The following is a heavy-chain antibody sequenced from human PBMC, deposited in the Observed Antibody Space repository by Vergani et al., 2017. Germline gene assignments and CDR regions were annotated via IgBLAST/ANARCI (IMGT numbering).Heavy chain of an antibody. J-gene: IGHJ4*02. V-gene: IGHV3-23*01. D-gene: IGHD3-22*01. CDR1: GFTFSSYA. CDR3: AKEPYYYDSSGQSFDY. Sequence: EVQLLESGGGLVQPGGSLRLSCAASGFTFSSYAMSWVRQAPWKGLEWVSAISGSGGSTYYADSVKGRFTISRDNSKNTLYLQMNSLRAEDTAVYYCAKEPYYYDSSGQSFDYWGQGTLVTVSS. CDR2: ISGSGGST.